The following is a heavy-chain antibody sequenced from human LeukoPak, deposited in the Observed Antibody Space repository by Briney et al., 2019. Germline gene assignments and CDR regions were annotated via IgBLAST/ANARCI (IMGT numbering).Heavy chain of an antibody. V-gene: IGHV3-7*04. CDR3: ARDSYGKTDY. CDR1: GFPFTSFW. Sequence: GGSLRLSCAASGFPFTSFWMSWVRLPPGKGLEWVANIKQDGSEEYYVDSVKGRFTISRDNAKNSLYLQMSSLRAEDTAVYYCARDSYGKTDYWGLGTLVTVSS. J-gene: IGHJ4*02. D-gene: IGHD5-18*01. CDR2: IKQDGSEE.